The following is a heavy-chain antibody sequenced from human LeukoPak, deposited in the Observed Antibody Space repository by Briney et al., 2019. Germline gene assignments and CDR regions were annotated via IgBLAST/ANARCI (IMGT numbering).Heavy chain of an antibody. CDR1: GFTFSSYS. V-gene: IGHV3-21*01. D-gene: IGHD4-17*01. CDR3: ARGTVARNDAFDI. Sequence: PGGSLRLSCAASGFTFSSYSMNWVRQAPGKGLEWVSSISSSSSYIYYADSVKGRFIISRDNSKDTVYLQMNSLRTEDTAVYYCARGTVARNDAFDIWGQGTMVTVSS. J-gene: IGHJ3*02. CDR2: ISSSSSYI.